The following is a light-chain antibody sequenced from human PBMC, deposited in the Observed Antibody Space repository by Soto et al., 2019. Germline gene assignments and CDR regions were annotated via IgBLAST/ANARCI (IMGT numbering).Light chain of an antibody. V-gene: IGKV3-20*01. CDR1: QSVSNNY. CDR2: GAS. J-gene: IGKJ5*01. CDR3: QQYGTSEII. Sequence: IVLTQSPGTLSLSPGERATLSCRASQSVSNNYLAWYQQKPGQAPRLLIYGASNRATGIPDRFSGSGSGTDFTLTISRLEPEDFAVFFCQQYGTSEIIFGQGTRLEIK.